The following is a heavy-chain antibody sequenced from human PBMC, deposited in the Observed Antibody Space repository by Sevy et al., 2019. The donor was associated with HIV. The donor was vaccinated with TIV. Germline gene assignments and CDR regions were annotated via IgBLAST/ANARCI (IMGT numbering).Heavy chain of an antibody. CDR2: IYAGDSDT. V-gene: IGHV5-51*01. Sequence: GESLKISCKTSGFTFTDYWIGWVRQMPGKGLEWMGIIYAGDSDTRYSPSFRGQVTISADKSTSTAYLQWSSLKASDTAMYYCARSRGDFLPPYYFQYYSMDVWGQGTTVTVSS. D-gene: IGHD3-3*01. J-gene: IGHJ6*02. CDR1: GFTFTDYW. CDR3: ARSRGDFLPPYYFQYYSMDV.